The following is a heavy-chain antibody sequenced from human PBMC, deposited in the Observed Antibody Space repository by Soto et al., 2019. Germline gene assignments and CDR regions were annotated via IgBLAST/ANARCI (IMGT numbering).Heavy chain of an antibody. V-gene: IGHV4-30-4*01. CDR2: IYYSGST. Sequence: TLSLTCTVSGGSISSGDYYWSWIRQPPGKGLEWIGYIYYSGSTYYNPSLKSRVTISVDTSKNQFSLKLSSVTAADTAVYYCARVTPIHYYDSSGYYRLPNWFDPWGQGTLVTVSS. CDR1: GGSISSGDYY. J-gene: IGHJ5*02. D-gene: IGHD3-22*01. CDR3: ARVTPIHYYDSSGYYRLPNWFDP.